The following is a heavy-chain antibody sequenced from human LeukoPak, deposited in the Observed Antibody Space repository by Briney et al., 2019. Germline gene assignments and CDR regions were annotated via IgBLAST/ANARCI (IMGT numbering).Heavy chain of an antibody. CDR2: INGDGSST. Sequence: PGGSLILSCAASGFTFSSYWMHWVRQAPGKGLVWVSRINGDGSSTSYADSVKGRFTISRDNAKNTLYLQMNSLRAEDTAVYYCARVRYDYYGMDVWGQGTTVTVSS. J-gene: IGHJ6*02. V-gene: IGHV3-74*01. CDR1: GFTFSSYW. D-gene: IGHD4-17*01. CDR3: ARVRYDYYGMDV.